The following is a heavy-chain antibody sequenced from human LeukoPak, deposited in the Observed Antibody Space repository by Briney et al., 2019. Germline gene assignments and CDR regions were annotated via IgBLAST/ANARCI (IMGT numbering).Heavy chain of an antibody. CDR3: AKDSTGYYYGSGSYYRFDY. V-gene: IGHV3-23*01. CDR1: GFTFSSYA. CDR2: ISGSGGST. J-gene: IGHJ4*02. D-gene: IGHD3-10*01. Sequence: PTGGSLRLSCAASGFTFSSYAMSWVRQAPGKGLEWVSAISGSGGSTYYADSVKGRFTIPRDNSKNTLYLQMNSLRAEDTAVYYCAKDSTGYYYGSGSYYRFDYWGQGTLVTVSS.